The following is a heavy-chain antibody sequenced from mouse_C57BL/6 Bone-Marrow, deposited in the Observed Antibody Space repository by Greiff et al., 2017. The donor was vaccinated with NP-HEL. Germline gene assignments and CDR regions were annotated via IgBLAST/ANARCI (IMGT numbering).Heavy chain of an antibody. D-gene: IGHD3-2*02. CDR3: ARTQLRLLAMDY. J-gene: IGHJ4*01. CDR2: INPNNGGT. Sequence: VQLKQSGPELVKPGASVKIPCKASGYTFTDYNLDWVQQSPGKSLEWIGDINPNNGGTIYNQKFKGKATLTVDKSSSTTYMELRSLTSEDTAVYYCARTQLRLLAMDYWGQGTSGTVSS. V-gene: IGHV1-18*01. CDR1: GYTFTDYN.